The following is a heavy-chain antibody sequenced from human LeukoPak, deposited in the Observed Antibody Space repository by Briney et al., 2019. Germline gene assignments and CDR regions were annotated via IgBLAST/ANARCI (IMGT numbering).Heavy chain of an antibody. V-gene: IGHV4-34*01. Sequence: PSETLSLTCAVYGGSFSGYYWSWIRQPPGKGLEWIGEINHSGSTNYNPSLKSRVTISVDTSKNQFSLKLSSVTAADAAVYYCARTLYCSGGSCYLEGAFDIWGQGTMVTVSS. CDR1: GGSFSGYY. CDR2: INHSGST. D-gene: IGHD2-15*01. CDR3: ARTLYCSGGSCYLEGAFDI. J-gene: IGHJ3*02.